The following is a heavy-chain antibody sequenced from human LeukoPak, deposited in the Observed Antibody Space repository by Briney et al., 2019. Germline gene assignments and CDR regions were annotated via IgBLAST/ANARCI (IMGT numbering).Heavy chain of an antibody. CDR2: IYYSGST. V-gene: IGHV4-59*01. D-gene: IGHD1-20*01. CDR3: ARDGRYNWNDGPTGAFDI. Sequence: SETLSLTCTVSGGSISSYYWSWIRQPPGKGLEWIGYIYYSGSTNYNPSLKSRVTISVDTSKNQFSLKLSSVTAADTAVYYCARDGRYNWNDGPTGAFDIWGQGTMVTVSS. J-gene: IGHJ3*02. CDR1: GGSISSYY.